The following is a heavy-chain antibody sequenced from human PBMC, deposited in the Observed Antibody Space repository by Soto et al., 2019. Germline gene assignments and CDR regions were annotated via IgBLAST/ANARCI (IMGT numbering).Heavy chain of an antibody. CDR1: GFTFRSYV. Sequence: GGSLRLSCAASGFTFRSYVMSWVRQAPGKGPEWVSVISGGGGDTYYADSVEGRFTISRDNSKNTLSLQMNSLRADDTAVYYCATPRRVRYGWNDLDYRGQGALVTVSS. D-gene: IGHD1-1*01. J-gene: IGHJ4*02. V-gene: IGHV3-23*01. CDR2: ISGGGGDT. CDR3: ATPRRVRYGWNDLDY.